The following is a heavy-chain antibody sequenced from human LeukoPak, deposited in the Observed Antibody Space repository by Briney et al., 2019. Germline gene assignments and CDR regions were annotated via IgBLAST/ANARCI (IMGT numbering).Heavy chain of an antibody. D-gene: IGHD3-10*01. Sequence: PSETLFLTFAVSDDSIRCSAYYWGWIRQPPGKGLEWIGSIYYSGSTYYNPSLKSRVTISIDTSKNQFSLKLSSVTAADTAVYYCASEPYGSASFLGSCHIWGQGTMVTVSS. CDR2: IYYSGST. J-gene: IGHJ3*02. CDR3: ASEPYGSASFLGSCHI. CDR1: DDSIRCSAYY. V-gene: IGHV4-39*01.